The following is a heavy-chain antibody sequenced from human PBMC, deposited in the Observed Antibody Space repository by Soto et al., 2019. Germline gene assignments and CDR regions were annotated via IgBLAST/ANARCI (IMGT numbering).Heavy chain of an antibody. CDR1: GFIFSSSD. J-gene: IGHJ4*02. D-gene: IGHD3-22*01. V-gene: IGHV3-21*06. CDR2: INYDGIYT. CDR3: ARKSNSDISGYEYFDY. Sequence: EGQLVESGGGLVEPGGSLRLSCAASGFIFSSSDMTWVRQAPGKGLEYVSSINYDGIYTFYAEPAKGRFTISRDNAKNSMYLQMYSLTAENTAVYFCARKSNSDISGYEYFDYRGQGTLVIVSS.